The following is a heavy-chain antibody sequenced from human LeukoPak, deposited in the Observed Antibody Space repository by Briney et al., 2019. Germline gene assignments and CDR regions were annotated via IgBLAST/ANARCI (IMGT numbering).Heavy chain of an antibody. CDR2: IRSKAYGGRT. CDR3: TSSFLSHIVVVTAHDY. V-gene: IGHV3-49*04. CDR1: GFTFGDYA. J-gene: IGHJ4*02. D-gene: IGHD2-21*02. Sequence: GGSLRLSCTASGFTFGDYAMSWVRQAPGKGLEWVGFIRSKAYGGRTEYAASVKGRFTISRDDSKSIAYLQMNSLKTEDTAVYYCTSSFLSHIVVVTAHDYWGQGTLVTVSS.